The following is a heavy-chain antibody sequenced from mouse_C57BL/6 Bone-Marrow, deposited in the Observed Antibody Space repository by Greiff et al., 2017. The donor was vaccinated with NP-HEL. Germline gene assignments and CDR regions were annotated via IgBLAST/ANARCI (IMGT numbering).Heavy chain of an antibody. D-gene: IGHD1-1*01. CDR2: ISNGGGST. V-gene: IGHV5-12*01. Sequence: KLMESGGGLVQPGGSLKLSCAASGFTFSDYYMYWVRQTPEKRLEWVAYISNGGGSTYYPDTVKGRFTISRDNAKNTLYLQMSRLKSEDTAMYYCARPTTVVAYYAMDYWGQGTSVTVSS. CDR3: ARPTTVVAYYAMDY. J-gene: IGHJ4*01. CDR1: GFTFSDYY.